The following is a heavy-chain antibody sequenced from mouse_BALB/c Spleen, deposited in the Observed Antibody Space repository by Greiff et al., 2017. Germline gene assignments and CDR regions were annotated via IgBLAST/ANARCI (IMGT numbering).Heavy chain of an antibody. CDR3: VRHGDYYGSSLYWYFDV. D-gene: IGHD1-1*01. V-gene: IGHV10-1*02. J-gene: IGHJ1*01. CDR1: GFTFNTYA. CDR2: IRSKSNNYAT. Sequence: DVMLVESGGGLVQPKGSLKLSCAASGFTFNTYAMNWVRQAPGKGLEWVARIRSKSNNYATYYADSVKDRFTISRDDSQSMLYLQMNNLKTEDTAMYYCVRHGDYYGSSLYWYFDVWGAGTTVTVSS.